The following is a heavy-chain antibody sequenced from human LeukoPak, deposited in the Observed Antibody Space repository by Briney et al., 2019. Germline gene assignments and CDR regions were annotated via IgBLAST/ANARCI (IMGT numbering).Heavy chain of an antibody. CDR3: ARDHRNYYDSSGYYSLHEYFQH. CDR2: ISYDGSNK. CDR1: GFTVSSNY. Sequence: GGSLRLSCAASGFTVSSNYMSWVRQAPGKGLEWVAVISYDGSNKYYADSVKGRFTISRDNSKNTLYLQMNSLRAEDTAVYYCARDHRNYYDSSGYYSLHEYFQHWGQGTLVTVSS. J-gene: IGHJ1*01. D-gene: IGHD3-22*01. V-gene: IGHV3-30-3*01.